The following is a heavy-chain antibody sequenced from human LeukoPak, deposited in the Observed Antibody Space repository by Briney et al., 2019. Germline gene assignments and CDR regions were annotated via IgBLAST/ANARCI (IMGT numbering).Heavy chain of an antibody. V-gene: IGHV3-9*01. CDR3: AKVSIAAAGGAFDI. D-gene: IGHD6-13*01. CDR2: ISWNSGSI. Sequence: GGSLRLSCAASGFTFSSYWMHWVRQAPGKGLEWVSGISWNSGSIGYADSVKGRFTISRDNAKNSLYLQMNSLRAEDTALYYCAKVSIAAAGGAFDIWGQGTMVTVSS. J-gene: IGHJ3*02. CDR1: GFTFSSYW.